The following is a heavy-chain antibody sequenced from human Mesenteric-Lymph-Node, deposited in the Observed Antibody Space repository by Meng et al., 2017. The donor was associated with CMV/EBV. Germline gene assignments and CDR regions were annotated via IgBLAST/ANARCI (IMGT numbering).Heavy chain of an antibody. CDR2: ISSSSGYT. CDR1: GFTFSDFT. D-gene: IGHD2/OR15-2a*01. Sequence: GGSLRLSCAGSGFTFSDFTMNWVRQAPGKGLEWVACISSSSGYTYYGDSLKGRFTISRDNAKNSVYLQINSLRLEDTAMYYCARDTGRNVVLVDDAFDIWGQGTMVTVSS. CDR3: ARDTGRNVVLVDDAFDI. V-gene: IGHV3-21*01. J-gene: IGHJ3*02.